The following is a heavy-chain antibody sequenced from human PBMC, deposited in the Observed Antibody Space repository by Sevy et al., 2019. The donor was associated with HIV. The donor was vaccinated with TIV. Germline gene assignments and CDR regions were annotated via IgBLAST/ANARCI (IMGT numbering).Heavy chain of an antibody. CDR2: INESGIT. CDR1: DGSFSGYY. J-gene: IGHJ5*02. CDR3: ARSPPVVVVPGAPSWFDP. D-gene: IGHD2-2*01. V-gene: IGHV4-34*01. Sequence: SETLSLTCAVHDGSFSGYYWNWIRQLPGKGLEWIGEINESGITYYNPSLKSRVTISVATSKNKFSLKLNSVTAVDSAVYFCARSPPVVVVPGAPSWFDPWGQGTLVTVSS.